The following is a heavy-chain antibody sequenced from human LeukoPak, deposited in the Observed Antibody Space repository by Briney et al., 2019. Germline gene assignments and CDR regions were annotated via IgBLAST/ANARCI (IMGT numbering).Heavy chain of an antibody. V-gene: IGHV3-74*01. J-gene: IGHJ4*02. CDR1: GFTFSSYW. CDR3: ARAEMATEFDY. Sequence: GGSLRLSCAASGFTFSSYWMHWVRQAPGKGLVWVSRISDGGSTTTYADSVKGRFTISRDNAKNSLYLQMNSLRAEDTAVYYCARAEMATEFDYWGQGTLVTVSS. D-gene: IGHD5-24*01. CDR2: ISDGGSTT.